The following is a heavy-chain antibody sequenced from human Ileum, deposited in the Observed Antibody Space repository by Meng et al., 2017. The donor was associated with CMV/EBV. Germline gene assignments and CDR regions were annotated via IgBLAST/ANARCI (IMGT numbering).Heavy chain of an antibody. CDR2: TYYRSKWFN. Sequence: VKLQQSGPGLVKTPQTLLLTCAISGDSVSSTTVTCNWIRQSPSRGLEWLGRTYYRSKWFNDYALSVRGRITINPDISKNQLSLQLNSVTPEDTAVYYCVRLTGNSWLDYWGRGTLVTVSS. V-gene: IGHV6-1*01. CDR3: VRLTGNSWLDY. J-gene: IGHJ4*02. CDR1: GDSVSSTTVT. D-gene: IGHD6-13*01.